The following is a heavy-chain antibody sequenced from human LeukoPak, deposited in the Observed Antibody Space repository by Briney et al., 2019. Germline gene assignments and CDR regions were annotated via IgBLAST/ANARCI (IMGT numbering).Heavy chain of an antibody. V-gene: IGHV3-23*01. D-gene: IGHD5-18*01. Sequence: GGSLRLSCAAPGFTFSSYAMSWVRQAPGKGLEWVSAISGSGGSTYYADSVKGRFTISRDNSKNTLYLQMNSLRAEDTAVYYCAKENGYSYGFDYYYGMDVWGQGTTVTVSS. CDR2: ISGSGGST. CDR1: GFTFSSYA. CDR3: AKENGYSYGFDYYYGMDV. J-gene: IGHJ6*02.